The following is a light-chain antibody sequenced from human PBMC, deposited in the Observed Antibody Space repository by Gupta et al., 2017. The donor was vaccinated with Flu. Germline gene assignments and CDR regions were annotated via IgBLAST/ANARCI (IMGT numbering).Light chain of an antibody. Sequence: EIVLTQSPGTLSLSPGEGGTLSCRASQSITNNYLAWYQQKPGQAPRFLIHGAFNRAAGVPDRFSGGGSGTDFTLTISRLEPEDFAIYYCQQDDPSPGTFGQGTMVEI. J-gene: IGKJ1*01. V-gene: IGKV3-20*01. CDR3: QQDDPSPGT. CDR1: QSITNNY. CDR2: GAF.